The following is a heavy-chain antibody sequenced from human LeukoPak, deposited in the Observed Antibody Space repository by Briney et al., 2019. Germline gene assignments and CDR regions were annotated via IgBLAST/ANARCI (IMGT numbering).Heavy chain of an antibody. CDR3: ARHASQWLIRGPFDY. CDR2: IYQSGST. Sequence: PSETLSLTCTVSGGSINSYYWSWIRQPPGKGLEWIGYIYQSGSTNHNPSLKSRVTISVDTSKNQFSLKVTSVTVADTAVYYCARHASQWLIRGPFDYWGQGTLVTVSS. J-gene: IGHJ4*02. CDR1: GGSINSYY. D-gene: IGHD6-19*01. V-gene: IGHV4-59*08.